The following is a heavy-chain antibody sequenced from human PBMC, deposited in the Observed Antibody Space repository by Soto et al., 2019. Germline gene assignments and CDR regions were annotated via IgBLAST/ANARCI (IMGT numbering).Heavy chain of an antibody. CDR1: GYTFTSYY. V-gene: IGHV1-46*01. CDR2: INPSGGST. J-gene: IGHJ4*02. D-gene: IGHD5-12*01. CDR3: ATRQRITPGHSGYGYFDY. Sequence: ASVKVSCKASGYTFTSYYMHWVRQAPGQGLEWMGIINPSGGSTSYAQKFQGRVTMTRDTSTSTVYMELSSLRSEDTAVYYCATRQRITPGHSGYGYFDYWGQGTLVTVSS.